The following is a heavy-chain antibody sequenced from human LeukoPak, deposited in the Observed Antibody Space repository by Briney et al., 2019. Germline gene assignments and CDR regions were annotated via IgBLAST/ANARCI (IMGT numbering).Heavy chain of an antibody. D-gene: IGHD1-7*01. CDR2: IIPIFGTA. CDR1: GGTFSSYA. CDR3: ARSGTTGYYYYMDV. Sequence: ASVKVSCKASGGTFSSYAISWVRQAPGHGLEWMGGIIPIFGTANYAQKFQGRVTITTDESTSTAYMELSSLRSEDTAVYYCARSGTTGYYYYMDVWGKGTTVTVSS. J-gene: IGHJ6*03. V-gene: IGHV1-69*05.